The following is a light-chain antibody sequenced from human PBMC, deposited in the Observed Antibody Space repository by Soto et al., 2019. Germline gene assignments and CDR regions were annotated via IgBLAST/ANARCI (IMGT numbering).Light chain of an antibody. CDR2: DAS. CDR1: QSVGTY. Sequence: EIVLTQSPATLSLSPGERAILSCRASQSVGTYLAWYQQKPGQAPRLLLYDASNRATGIPARCGGSGSGTDITLNINTLEPLDFEAYYWQQCSNWPCTFGPGTKVDIK. J-gene: IGKJ3*01. CDR3: QQCSNWPCT. V-gene: IGKV3-11*01.